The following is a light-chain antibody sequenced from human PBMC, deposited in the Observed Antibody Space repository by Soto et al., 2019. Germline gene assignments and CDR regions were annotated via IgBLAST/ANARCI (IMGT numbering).Light chain of an antibody. CDR3: QRYNNWPLT. V-gene: IGKV3D-15*01. CDR2: GAS. J-gene: IGKJ4*01. CDR1: QSVSSS. Sequence: EIVMTQSPATLPVSPGEGATLSCRASQSVSSSLAWYQQKPGQAPRLLIHGASTRATGSPARFSGSGSGTEFTLTIRSLQSEDFAVYYCQRYNNWPLTFGGGTKVEIK.